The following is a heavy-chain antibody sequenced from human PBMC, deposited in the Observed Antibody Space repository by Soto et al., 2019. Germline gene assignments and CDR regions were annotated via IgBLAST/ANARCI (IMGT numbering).Heavy chain of an antibody. CDR1: GYTFTNNW. Sequence: PGESLKISCKGSGYTFTNNWIGWVRQMPGKGLEWMGAIYPGDSDRRYSPSFQGQVTMSADKYISTAYLQWSSLRSEDTAVYYCARSTLLLIREGNTAMVTDYYYYGMDVWGQGTTVTVSS. CDR3: ARSTLLLIREGNTAMVTDYYYYGMDV. J-gene: IGHJ6*02. D-gene: IGHD5-18*01. CDR2: IYPGDSDR. V-gene: IGHV5-51*01.